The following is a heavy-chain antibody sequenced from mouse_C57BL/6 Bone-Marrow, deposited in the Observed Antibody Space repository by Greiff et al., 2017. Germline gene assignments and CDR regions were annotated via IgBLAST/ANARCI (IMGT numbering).Heavy chain of an antibody. J-gene: IGHJ1*03. V-gene: IGHV1-9*01. D-gene: IGHD1-1*01. CDR3: ARGFTTGNFDV. CDR1: GYTFTGYW. Sequence: VQLQQSGAELMKPGASVKLSCKATGYTFTGYWIEWVKQRPGHGLEWIGEILPGSGSTNYNEKFKSKATLTVDTSSSTAYMQLSSLTSEDSAVYYCARGFTTGNFDVWGTGTTVTVSS. CDR2: ILPGSGST.